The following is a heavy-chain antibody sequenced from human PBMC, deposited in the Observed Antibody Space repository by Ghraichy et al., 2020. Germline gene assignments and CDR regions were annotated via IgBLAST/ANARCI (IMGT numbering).Heavy chain of an antibody. V-gene: IGHV4-34*01. CDR2: INHSGST. CDR3: ARVRYQLLSFRYSWFDP. Sequence: SETLSLTCAVYGGSFSGYYWSWIRQPPGKGLEWIGEINHSGSTNYNPSLKSRVTISVDTSKNQFSLKLSSVTAADTAVYYCARVRYQLLSFRYSWFDPWGQGTLVTVSS. D-gene: IGHD2-2*01. J-gene: IGHJ5*02. CDR1: GGSFSGYY.